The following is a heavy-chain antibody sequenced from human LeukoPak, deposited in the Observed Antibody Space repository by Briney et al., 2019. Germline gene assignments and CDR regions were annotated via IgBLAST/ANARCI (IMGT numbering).Heavy chain of an antibody. Sequence: GGSLRLSCAASGFTFSSYSMSWVRQAAGKGLEGVSSISSSSSYIYYADSVKGRFTISRDNAKNSLYLQMNSLRAEDTAVYYCASSRITIFGVAIPPSDYWGQGTLVTVSS. CDR3: ASSRITIFGVAIPPSDY. V-gene: IGHV3-21*01. CDR1: GFTFSSYS. J-gene: IGHJ4*02. D-gene: IGHD3-3*01. CDR2: ISSSSSYI.